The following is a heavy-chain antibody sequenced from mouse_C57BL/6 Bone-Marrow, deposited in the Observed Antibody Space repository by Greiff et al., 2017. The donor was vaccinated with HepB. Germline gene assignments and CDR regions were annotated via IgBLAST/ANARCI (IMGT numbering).Heavy chain of an antibody. J-gene: IGHJ1*03. Sequence: EVMLVESGGGLVKPGGSLKLSCAASGFTFSSYTMSWVRQTPEKRLEWVATISGGGGNTYYPDSVKGRFTISRDNAKNTLYLQMSSLRSEDTALYYCARHDAYYYGSSYCWYFDVWGTGTTVTVSS. V-gene: IGHV5-9*01. D-gene: IGHD1-1*01. CDR3: ARHDAYYYGSSYCWYFDV. CDR2: ISGGGGNT. CDR1: GFTFSSYT.